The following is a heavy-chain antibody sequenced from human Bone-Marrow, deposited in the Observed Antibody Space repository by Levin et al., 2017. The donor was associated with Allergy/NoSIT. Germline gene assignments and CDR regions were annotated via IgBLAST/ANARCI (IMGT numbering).Heavy chain of an antibody. CDR3: ARAARSSSSGGDYYFDY. Sequence: SGGSLRLSCAASGFTFSSYAMHWVRQAPGKGLEWVAVISYDGSNKYYADSVKGRFTISRDNSKNTLYLQMNSLRAEDTAVYYCARAARSSSSGGDYYFDYWGQGTLVTVSS. V-gene: IGHV3-30-3*01. CDR2: ISYDGSNK. D-gene: IGHD6-6*01. CDR1: GFTFSSYA. J-gene: IGHJ4*02.